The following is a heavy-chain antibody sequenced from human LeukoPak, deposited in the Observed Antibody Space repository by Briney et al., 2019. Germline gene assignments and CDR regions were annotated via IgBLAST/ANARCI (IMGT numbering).Heavy chain of an antibody. J-gene: IGHJ4*02. V-gene: IGHV4-34*01. CDR3: ARRLRGITIFGFKH. D-gene: IGHD3-3*01. CDR2: INHSGST. Sequence: KPSETLSLTCAVYGGSFSGYYWSWIRQPPGKGLEWIGEINHSGSTNYNPSLKSRVTISVDTSKNQFSLKLSSVTAADTAVYYCARRLRGITIFGFKHWGQGTLVTVSS. CDR1: GGSFSGYY.